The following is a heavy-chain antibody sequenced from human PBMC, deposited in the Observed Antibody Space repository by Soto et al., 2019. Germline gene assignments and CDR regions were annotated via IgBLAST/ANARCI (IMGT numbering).Heavy chain of an antibody. CDR2: ISGSGGST. CDR1: GITFSRYA. J-gene: IGHJ4*02. D-gene: IGHD3-9*01. CDR3: AKYEGLTGYTPLDY. V-gene: IGHV3-23*01. Sequence: GGSLILSCASSGITFSRYAMSWVRQAPGKGLEWVSAISGSGGSTYYADSVKGRFTISRDNSKNTLYLQMNSLRAEDTAVYCCAKYEGLTGYTPLDYWGQGTLVTVSS.